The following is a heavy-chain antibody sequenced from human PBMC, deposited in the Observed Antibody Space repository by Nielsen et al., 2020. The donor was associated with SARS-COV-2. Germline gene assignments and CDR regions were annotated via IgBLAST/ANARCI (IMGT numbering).Heavy chain of an antibody. CDR2: IYHSGST. D-gene: IGHD1-1*01. J-gene: IGHJ4*02. Sequence: SETLSLTCAVSGGSISSSNWWSWVRQPPGKGLEWIGEIYHSGSTNYNPSLKSRVTISLDTSKNQFSLKLSSVTSADTAVYYCAKDPSDGTWRYWGQGTLVTVSS. CDR1: GGSISSSNW. CDR3: AKDPSDGTWRY. V-gene: IGHV4-4*02.